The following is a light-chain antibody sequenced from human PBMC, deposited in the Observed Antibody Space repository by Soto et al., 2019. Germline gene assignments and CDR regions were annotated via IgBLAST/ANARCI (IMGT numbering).Light chain of an antibody. Sequence: HSVLTQPASVSGSPGQSITISCTGTSSDVGGYNYVSWYQWQPGKVPKLIIYEVTSRPSGGSHRFSGSKSGNTASLTISGLQAEDEADYYCSSYTSSGTPVFGGGTKLTVL. J-gene: IGLJ2*01. CDR2: EVT. V-gene: IGLV2-14*01. CDR3: SSYTSSGTPV. CDR1: SSDVGGYNY.